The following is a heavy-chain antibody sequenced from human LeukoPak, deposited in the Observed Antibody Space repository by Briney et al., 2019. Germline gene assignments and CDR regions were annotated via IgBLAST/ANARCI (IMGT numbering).Heavy chain of an antibody. V-gene: IGHV4-39*01. CDR2: IYYTGST. CDR3: ARRDYGNWYFDL. CDR1: GGSLSSSIYY. Sequence: SETLSLTCTVSGGSLSSSIYYWGWTRQPPGKGLEWIGSIYYTGSTYYNPSLKSRVTISVDTSKSQFSLKLSSVTAADTAVYYCARRDYGNWYFDLWGRGTLVTVSS. J-gene: IGHJ2*01. D-gene: IGHD4-17*01.